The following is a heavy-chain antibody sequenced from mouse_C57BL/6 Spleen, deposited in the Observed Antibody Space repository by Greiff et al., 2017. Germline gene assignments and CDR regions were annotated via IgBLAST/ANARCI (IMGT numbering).Heavy chain of an antibody. CDR1: GYTFTDYY. J-gene: IGHJ4*01. CDR2: IFPGSGST. D-gene: IGHD1-1*01. V-gene: IGHV1-75*01. Sequence: VKLQESGPELVKPGASVKISCKASGYTFTDYYINWVKQRPGQGLEWIGWIFPGSGSTYYNEKFKGKAKLTVDKSSSTAYMVLSSLTSEDSAVYFCAREGRGYYAMDYWGQGTSVTVSS. CDR3: AREGRGYYAMDY.